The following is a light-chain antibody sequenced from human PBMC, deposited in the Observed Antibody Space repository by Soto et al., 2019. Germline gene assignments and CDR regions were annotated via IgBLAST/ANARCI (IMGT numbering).Light chain of an antibody. CDR1: QSISSY. V-gene: IGKV1-39*01. CDR2: AAS. CDR3: QPSYSTPLLT. Sequence: DIQMTQSPSSLSASVGDRVTITCRASQSISSYLNWYQQKPGKAPKLLIYAASSLQSGVPSRFSGSGSGTGFAGAGTSLQPEDVATYQCQPSYSTPLLTLGGGT. J-gene: IGKJ4*02.